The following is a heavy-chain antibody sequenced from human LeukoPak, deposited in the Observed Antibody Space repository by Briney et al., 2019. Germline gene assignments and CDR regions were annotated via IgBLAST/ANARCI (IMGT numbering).Heavy chain of an antibody. Sequence: SETLSLTCAVHGGSFSGYYWSWIRQPPGKGLEWIGEINHSGSTNYNPSLKSRVTISVDMSKNQISLKLSSVTAADTAVYYCARRSGYGYFQHWGQGTLVTVSS. CDR3: ARRSGYGYFQH. V-gene: IGHV4-34*01. CDR1: GGSFSGYY. J-gene: IGHJ1*01. D-gene: IGHD1-1*01. CDR2: INHSGST.